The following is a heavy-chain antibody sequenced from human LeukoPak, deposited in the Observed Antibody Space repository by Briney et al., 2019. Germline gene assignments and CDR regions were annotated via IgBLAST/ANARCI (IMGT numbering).Heavy chain of an antibody. J-gene: IGHJ4*02. Sequence: APVKVSCKASGGTFSSYAISWVRQAPGQGLEWMGGIIPIFGTANYAQKFQGRVTITADESTSTAYMELNSLKTEDTAMYYCTRDWNWNYAYWGQGTLVTVSS. D-gene: IGHD1-7*01. CDR3: TRDWNWNYAY. CDR2: IIPIFGTA. V-gene: IGHV1-69*13. CDR1: GGTFSSYA.